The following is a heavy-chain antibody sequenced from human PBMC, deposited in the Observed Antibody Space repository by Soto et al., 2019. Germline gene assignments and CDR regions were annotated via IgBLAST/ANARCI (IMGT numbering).Heavy chain of an antibody. J-gene: IGHJ6*02. Sequence: GGSLRLSCAASGFTFSSYGMHWVRQAPGKGLEWVAVISYDGSNKYYADSVKGRFTISRDNSKNTLYLQMNSLRAEDTAVYYCAKDFPQTSSGSDGMDVWGQGTTVTVSS. V-gene: IGHV3-30*18. CDR3: AKDFPQTSSGSDGMDV. CDR2: ISYDGSNK. D-gene: IGHD3-10*01. CDR1: GFTFSSYG.